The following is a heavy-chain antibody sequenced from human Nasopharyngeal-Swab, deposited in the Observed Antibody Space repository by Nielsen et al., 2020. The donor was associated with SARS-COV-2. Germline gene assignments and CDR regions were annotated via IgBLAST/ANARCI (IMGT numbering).Heavy chain of an antibody. D-gene: IGHD3-10*01. J-gene: IGHJ6*03. CDR1: GFTFSSYW. V-gene: IGHV3-7*01. CDR2: IKQDGSEK. Sequence: GESLQISCAASGFTFSSYWMSWVRQAPGKGPEWVANIKQDGSEKYYVDSVKGRFTISRDNAKNSLYLQMNSLRAEDTAMYYCARGQKGSGSYWSRSYFYMDVWGKGTTVTVSS. CDR3: ARGQKGSGSYWSRSYFYMDV.